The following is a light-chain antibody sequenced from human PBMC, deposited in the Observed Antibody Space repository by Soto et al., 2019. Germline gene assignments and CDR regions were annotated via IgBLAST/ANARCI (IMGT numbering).Light chain of an antibody. CDR2: SNT. CDR3: AAWDDRLSAVV. CDR1: SSNMGSNS. Sequence: QSVLTQPPSASGTPGQRVTISCSGSSSNMGSNSVHWYKQLPGTAPKLLIYSNTQRPSGVPDRFSGSKSGTSASLAISGLRSADEADYYCAAWDDRLSAVVFGGGTKLTLL. J-gene: IGLJ2*01. V-gene: IGLV1-47*01.